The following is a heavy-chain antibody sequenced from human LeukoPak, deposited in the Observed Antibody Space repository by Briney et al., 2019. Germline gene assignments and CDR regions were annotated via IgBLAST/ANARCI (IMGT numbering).Heavy chain of an antibody. CDR1: GYTFTSYG. CDR2: ISAYNGNT. D-gene: IGHD2-2*01. CDR3: TRDRLDYCSSTSCYPYYYYYMDV. Sequence: GASVKVSCKASGYTFTSYGISWVRQAPGQGREWMGWISAYNGNTNYARKLQGRVTVTTDTSTSTAYMELRSLTSGDTAVYYCTRDRLDYCSSTSCYPYYYYYMDVWGKGTTVTVSS. J-gene: IGHJ6*03. V-gene: IGHV1-18*01.